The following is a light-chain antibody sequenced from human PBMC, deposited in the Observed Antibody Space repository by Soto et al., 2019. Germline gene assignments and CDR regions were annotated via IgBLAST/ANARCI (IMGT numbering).Light chain of an antibody. CDR2: GAS. Sequence: EIVLTQSPGTLSLSPGERDTLSCRASQSVSSSYLAWYQQKPGQAPRLLIYGASSRATGIPDRLSGSGSGTDFTLTISRLEPEDFAVYYCQQYGSSPGAFGGGTKVDIK. CDR1: QSVSSSY. V-gene: IGKV3-20*01. J-gene: IGKJ4*01. CDR3: QQYGSSPGA.